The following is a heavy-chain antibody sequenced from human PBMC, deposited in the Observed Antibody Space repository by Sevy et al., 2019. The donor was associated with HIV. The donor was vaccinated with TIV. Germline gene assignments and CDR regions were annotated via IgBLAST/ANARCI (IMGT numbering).Heavy chain of an antibody. J-gene: IGHJ4*02. CDR2: IYPGDSDT. CDR1: GYSFISYW. V-gene: IGHV5-51*01. D-gene: IGHD3-22*01. CDR3: ARLHLAPDSSGLDY. Sequence: GESLKISCKGSGYSFISYWIAWVRQMPGKGLEWMGIIYPGDSDTRYSLSFQGQVTISADKSISTAYLQWSSLKASDTAMYYCARLHLAPDSSGLDYWGQGTLVTVSS.